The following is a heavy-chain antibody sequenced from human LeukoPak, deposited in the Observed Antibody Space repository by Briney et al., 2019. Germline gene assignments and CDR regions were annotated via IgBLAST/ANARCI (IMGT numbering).Heavy chain of an antibody. V-gene: IGHV1-69*13. CDR2: IIPIFGTA. Sequence: SVKVSCKASGGTFSSYAISWVRQAPGQGLEWMGVIIPIFGTANYAQKFQGRVTITADESTSTAYMELSSLRSEDTAVYYCAREGGVVPAAIVPAFDIWGQGTMVTVSS. CDR3: AREGGVVPAAIVPAFDI. D-gene: IGHD2-2*02. CDR1: GGTFSSYA. J-gene: IGHJ3*02.